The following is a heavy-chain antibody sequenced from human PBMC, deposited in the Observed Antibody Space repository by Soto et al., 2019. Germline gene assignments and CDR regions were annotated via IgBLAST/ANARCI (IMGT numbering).Heavy chain of an antibody. Sequence: SETLSLTCAVYGGSFSGHYWSWIRQPPGKGLEWIGEINHSGSTNYDPSLKSRVTISVDTSKNQFSLKLSSVTAADTAVYYCAREVVAMYYYYYMDVWGKGTTVTVSS. V-gene: IGHV4-34*01. D-gene: IGHD2-15*01. CDR2: INHSGST. CDR1: GGSFSGHY. CDR3: AREVVAMYYYYYMDV. J-gene: IGHJ6*03.